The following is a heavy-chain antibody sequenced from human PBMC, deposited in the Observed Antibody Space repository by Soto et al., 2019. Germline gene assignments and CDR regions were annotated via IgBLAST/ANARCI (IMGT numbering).Heavy chain of an antibody. V-gene: IGHV4-59*01. CDR3: ARDSFPPYSSSSKGFDY. J-gene: IGHJ4*02. D-gene: IGHD6-6*01. Sequence: SETLSLTCTVSGGSISSYYWNWIRQSPGKGLEWIASLDYSGTTNYNPSLKSRITTSVDPSKKQFSLKMRSVTAADTAVYYCARDSFPPYSSSSKGFDYWGQGSLVTVSS. CDR1: GGSISSYY. CDR2: LDYSGTT.